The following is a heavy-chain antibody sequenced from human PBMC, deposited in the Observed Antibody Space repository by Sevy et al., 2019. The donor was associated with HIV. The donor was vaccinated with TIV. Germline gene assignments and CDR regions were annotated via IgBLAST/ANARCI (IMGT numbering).Heavy chain of an antibody. D-gene: IGHD6-13*01. J-gene: IGHJ3*02. CDR3: AMAFYSSSSDPDALDI. CDR2: ISSRSSHT. Sequence: GGSLRLSCVASGFSFSEYYISWIRQVPGKGLEWVSYISSRSSHTRFADSVKGRFTISRDNAKNLLYLQMNSLRADDTALYYCAMAFYSSSSDPDALDIWGQGTMVTVSS. CDR1: GFSFSEYY. V-gene: IGHV3-11*06.